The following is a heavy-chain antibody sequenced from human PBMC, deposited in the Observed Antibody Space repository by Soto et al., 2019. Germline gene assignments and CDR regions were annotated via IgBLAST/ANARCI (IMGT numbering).Heavy chain of an antibody. Sequence: PSETLSLTCAVSGVSVSNNHWWTWVRQPPGGGLEWIAEAHHSGSSNHNPSLKGRATISLDTSKNQLSLILFSVTAADTAVYYCARDAFFVSGNSKIWAFDIRAQRTMDTGSS. D-gene: IGHD3-10*01. CDR2: AHHSGSS. V-gene: IGHV4-4*02. CDR1: GVSVSNNHW. CDR3: ARDAFFVSGNSKIWAFDI. J-gene: IGHJ3*02.